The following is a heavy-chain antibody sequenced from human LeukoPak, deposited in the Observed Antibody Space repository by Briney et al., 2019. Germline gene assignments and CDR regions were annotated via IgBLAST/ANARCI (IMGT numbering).Heavy chain of an antibody. CDR2: ISWDGDST. CDR3: TKDIYAKGAVGAFDY. J-gene: IGHJ4*02. Sequence: GGSLRLSCAASGITFDDYTMHWVRQAPGKGLEWVSLISWDGDSTYYADSVKGRFTISRDNSKNSLYLQMNSLRTEDSAFYYCTKDIYAKGAVGAFDYWGQGTLVTASS. CDR1: GITFDDYT. V-gene: IGHV3-43*01. D-gene: IGHD1-26*01.